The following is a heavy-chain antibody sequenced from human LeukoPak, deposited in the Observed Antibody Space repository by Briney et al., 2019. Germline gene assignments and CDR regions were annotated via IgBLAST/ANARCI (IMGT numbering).Heavy chain of an antibody. CDR1: GYTLTELS. CDR3: ATPRDSGSYRDY. D-gene: IGHD1-26*01. CDR2: FDPEDGET. Sequence: ASVKVSCKVSGYTLTELSMHWVRQAPGKGLEWMGGFDPEDGETIYAQKFQGRVTMTEDTSTDTAYMELSSLRSEDTAVYSCATPRDSGSYRDYWGQGTLVTVSS. V-gene: IGHV1-24*01. J-gene: IGHJ4*02.